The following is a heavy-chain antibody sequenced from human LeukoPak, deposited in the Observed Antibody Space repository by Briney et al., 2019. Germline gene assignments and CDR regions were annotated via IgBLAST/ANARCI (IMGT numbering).Heavy chain of an antibody. CDR2: ISNSGSAT. D-gene: IGHD6-13*01. J-gene: IGHJ4*02. CDR1: EFTFSSYA. Sequence: PGGSLRLSCAASEFTFSSYAMSWVRQAPGKGLEWVSLISNSGSATYYADSVKGRFTISRDNSKNTLYLQMNSLRAEDTAVYYCAKVRYSSSWGDYWGQGTLVTVSS. V-gene: IGHV3-23*01. CDR3: AKVRYSSSWGDY.